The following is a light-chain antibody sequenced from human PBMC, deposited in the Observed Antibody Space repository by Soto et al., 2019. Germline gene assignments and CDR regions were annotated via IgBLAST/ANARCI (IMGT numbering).Light chain of an antibody. V-gene: IGLV2-8*01. J-gene: IGLJ1*01. Sequence: SVLPQPPSASVSPGQSVTISCTGTSSDVGGYNYVSWYQQHPGKAPKLMIYEVSKRPSGVPDRFSGSKSGNTASLTVSGLQAEDEADYYCSSYAGSNNYVFGTGTKVTVL. CDR2: EVS. CDR3: SSYAGSNNYV. CDR1: SSDVGGYNY.